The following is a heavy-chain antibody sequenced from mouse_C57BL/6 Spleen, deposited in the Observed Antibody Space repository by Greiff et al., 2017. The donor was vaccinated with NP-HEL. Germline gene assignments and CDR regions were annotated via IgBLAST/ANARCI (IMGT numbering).Heavy chain of an antibody. CDR3: ARWGVADDMDY. D-gene: IGHD1-1*01. J-gene: IGHJ4*01. CDR2: ISSGSSTI. CDR1: GFTFSDYG. V-gene: IGHV5-17*01. Sequence: EVQVVESGGGLVKPGGSLKLSCAASGFTFSDYGMHWVRQAPEKGLEWVAYISSGSSTIYYADTVKGRFTISRDNAKNTLFLQMTSLRSEDTAMYYCARWGVADDMDYWGQGTSVTVSS.